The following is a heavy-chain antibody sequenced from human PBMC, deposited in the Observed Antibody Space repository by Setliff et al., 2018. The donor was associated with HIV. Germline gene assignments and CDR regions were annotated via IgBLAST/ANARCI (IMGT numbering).Heavy chain of an antibody. CDR3: VIRRNFDWLMRSGPFDD. Sequence: PSETLSLTCVVFGASIRSSKWWSWVRQSPGKRLQWIGEIDEGGATNYNPSLKSRVTVSVDTSKNQFSLEVKSMTAADTAVYYCVIRRNFDWLMRSGPFDDWGQVLLVTVSS. D-gene: IGHD3-9*01. CDR2: IDEGGAT. CDR1: GASIRSSKW. V-gene: IGHV4-4*02. J-gene: IGHJ4*02.